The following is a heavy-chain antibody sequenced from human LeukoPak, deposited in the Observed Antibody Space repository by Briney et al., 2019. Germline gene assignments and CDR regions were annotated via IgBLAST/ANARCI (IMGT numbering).Heavy chain of an antibody. Sequence: GGSLRLSCAASGFTFLSYGMHWVRQAPGKGLEWVAFIRYDGSNKYYADSVKGRFTISRDNSKNTLYLQMNSLRAEDTAVYYCARNYYGSGSYRWLWGQGTLVTVSS. V-gene: IGHV3-30*02. CDR2: IRYDGSNK. CDR3: ARNYYGSGSYRWL. J-gene: IGHJ4*02. CDR1: GFTFLSYG. D-gene: IGHD3-10*01.